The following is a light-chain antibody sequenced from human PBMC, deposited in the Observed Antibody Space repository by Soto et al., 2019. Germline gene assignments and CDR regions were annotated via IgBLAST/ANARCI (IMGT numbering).Light chain of an antibody. CDR3: QQYNDWPYT. CDR1: QSVSNN. Sequence: EIVVTQSPATLSVSPGERATLSCRARQSVSNNLAWYQQKPGQAPRLLIHGASTRATDIPPRFSGSGYGREFTLTISSLQSEDIAVYYCQQYNDWPYTFGQGTKVDIK. V-gene: IGKV3-15*01. J-gene: IGKJ2*01. CDR2: GAS.